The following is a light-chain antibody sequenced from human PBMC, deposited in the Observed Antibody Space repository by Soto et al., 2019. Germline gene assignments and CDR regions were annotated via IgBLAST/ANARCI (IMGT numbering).Light chain of an antibody. J-gene: IGKJ3*01. CDR3: QQSYSTPRT. Sequence: DIQMTQSPSSLSASVGDRVTITCRASQSISSYLNWYQQKPGKAPKLLIYAASSLQSGVPSRFSGSGSGTEFNLTIRRLQPEDFATYSCQQSYSTPRTFGPGTKVDIK. CDR1: QSISSY. V-gene: IGKV1-39*01. CDR2: AAS.